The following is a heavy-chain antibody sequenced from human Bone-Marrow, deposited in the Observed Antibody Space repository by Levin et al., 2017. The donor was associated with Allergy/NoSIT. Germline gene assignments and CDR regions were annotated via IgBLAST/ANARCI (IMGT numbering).Heavy chain of an antibody. CDR1: GFTFSNAW. CDR2: IKSKAGGGTA. Sequence: SCAASGFTFSNAWMNWVRQAPGKGLEWVGRIKSKAGGGTADHAAPVKGRFTISRDDSKNTLYLQMNSLKTEDTAVYYCIADGYSYGVRIDYWGQGALVTVSS. D-gene: IGHD5-18*01. V-gene: IGHV3-15*07. J-gene: IGHJ4*02. CDR3: IADGYSYGVRIDY.